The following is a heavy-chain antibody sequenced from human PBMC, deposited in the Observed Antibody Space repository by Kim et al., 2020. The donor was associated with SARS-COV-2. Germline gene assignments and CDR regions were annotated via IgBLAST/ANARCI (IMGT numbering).Heavy chain of an antibody. CDR1: GFTFSSYD. V-gene: IGHV3-13*01. CDR3: ARGAMVRGVIKNVGFDY. Sequence: GGSLRLSCAASGFTFSSYDMHWVRQATGKGLEWVSAIGTAGDTYYPGSVKGRFTISRENAKNSLYLQMNSLRAGDTAVYYCARGAMVRGVIKNVGFDYWGQGTPVSVSS. J-gene: IGHJ4*02. D-gene: IGHD3-10*01. CDR2: IGTAGDT.